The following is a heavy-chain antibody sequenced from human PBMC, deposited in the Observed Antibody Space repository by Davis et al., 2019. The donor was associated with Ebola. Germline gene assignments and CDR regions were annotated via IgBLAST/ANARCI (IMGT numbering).Heavy chain of an antibody. CDR1: GGSISPYY. CDR3: ARSYGAAPFDY. J-gene: IGHJ4*02. D-gene: IGHD4/OR15-4a*01. Sequence: MPSETLSLTCTVSGGSISPYYWSWIRQPPGQGLDWIGYIYYSGSTKYNLSLKGRVAISVDTSKNQFSLKLSSVTAADTAVYYCARSYGAAPFDYWGQGTLVTVSS. CDR2: IYYSGST. V-gene: IGHV4-59*08.